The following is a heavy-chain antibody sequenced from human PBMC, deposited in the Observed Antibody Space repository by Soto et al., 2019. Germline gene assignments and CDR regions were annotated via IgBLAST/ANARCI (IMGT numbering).Heavy chain of an antibody. V-gene: IGHV3-33*01. J-gene: IGHJ4*02. CDR2: IWYDGSNK. CDR3: ARDLVGAGGTPRFDY. D-gene: IGHD1-26*01. CDR1: GFTFSSYG. Sequence: GGSLRLSCVASGFTFSSYGMHWVRQAPGKGLEWVAVIWYDGSNKYYADSVKGRFTISRDNSKNTLYLQMNSLRAEDTAVYYCARDLVGAGGTPRFDYWGQGTMGTVSA.